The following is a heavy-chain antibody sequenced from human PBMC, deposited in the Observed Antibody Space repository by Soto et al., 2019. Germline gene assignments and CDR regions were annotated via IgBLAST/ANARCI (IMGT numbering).Heavy chain of an antibody. J-gene: IGHJ6*02. Sequence: QVQLVESGGTVVQPGRSVRLSCAASGFTFSDFAIHWVRQAAGKGLQWLAVTSFDGNKKYYADSVKGRLTISRDNSKNTLYLQMKSLTSAETAVYYCAKDWGHQLIIHHCGMDVWGQGTTVTVSS. CDR2: TSFDGNKK. D-gene: IGHD3-16*01. CDR1: GFTFSDFA. V-gene: IGHV3-30*18. CDR3: AKDWGHQLIIHHCGMDV.